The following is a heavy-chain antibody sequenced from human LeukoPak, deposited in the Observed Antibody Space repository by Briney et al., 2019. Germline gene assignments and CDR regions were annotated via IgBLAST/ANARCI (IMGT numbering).Heavy chain of an antibody. CDR2: INHSGST. J-gene: IGHJ3*02. CDR1: GGSFSGYY. Sequence: PSETLSLTCAVYGGSFSGYYWSWIRQPPGKGREWIGEINHSGSTNYNTSLKSRVTISVDTSKNQFSLKLSSVTAADTAVYYCARVKFTPNGDAFDIWGQGTMVTVSS. D-gene: IGHD2-8*01. V-gene: IGHV4-34*01. CDR3: ARVKFTPNGDAFDI.